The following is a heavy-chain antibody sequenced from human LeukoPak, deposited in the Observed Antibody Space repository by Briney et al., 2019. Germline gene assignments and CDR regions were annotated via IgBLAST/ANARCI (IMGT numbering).Heavy chain of an antibody. CDR2: ITSSSSDI. Sequence: GGSLRLSCAASEFTFSSHAMIWVRQAPGKGLEWVSSITSSSSDIFYADSVKGRFTISRDNAKNSLYLQMNSLRAEDTAVYYCARGDYYYGMDVWGQGTTVTVSS. CDR3: ARGDYYYGMDV. V-gene: IGHV3-21*01. CDR1: EFTFSSHA. J-gene: IGHJ6*02.